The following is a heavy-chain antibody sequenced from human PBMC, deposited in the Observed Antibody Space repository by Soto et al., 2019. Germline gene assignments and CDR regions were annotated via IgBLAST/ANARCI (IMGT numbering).Heavy chain of an antibody. CDR1: GYTFTGYY. J-gene: IGHJ6*02. CDR3: ARDGIAARPYYYGMDV. D-gene: IGHD6-6*01. Sequence: QVQLVQSGAEVKKPGASVKVSCKASGYTFTGYYMHWVRQAPGQGLEWMGWINPNSGGTNYAQKFQGMATMTRETSISTAYMELSRLRSDDTAVYYCARDGIAARPYYYGMDVWGQGTTVTVSS. V-gene: IGHV1-2*02. CDR2: INPNSGGT.